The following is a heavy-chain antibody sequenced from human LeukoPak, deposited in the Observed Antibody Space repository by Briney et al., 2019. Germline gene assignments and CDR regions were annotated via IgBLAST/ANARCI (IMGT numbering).Heavy chain of an antibody. J-gene: IGHJ6*03. V-gene: IGHV4-61*01. CDR3: ARTTEGGYNYGYFYYYYMDV. CDR2: IYYSGST. D-gene: IGHD5-18*01. CDR1: GGSVSSNSIA. Sequence: TLSLTCAISGGSVSSNSIAWNWIRQPPGKGLEWIGYIYYSGSTNYKSSLKSRVTISVDTSKNQFSLKLRSVTAADTAVYYCARTTEGGYNYGYFYYYYMDVWGKGTTVTISS.